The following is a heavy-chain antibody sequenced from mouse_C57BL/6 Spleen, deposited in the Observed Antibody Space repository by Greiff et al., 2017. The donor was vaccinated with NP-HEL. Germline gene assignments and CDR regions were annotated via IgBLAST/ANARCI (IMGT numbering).Heavy chain of an antibody. CDR1: GFNIKDYY. J-gene: IGHJ4*01. D-gene: IGHD2-4*01. CDR2: IDPEDGET. V-gene: IGHV14-2*01. CDR3: AHYDYDVDAMDY. Sequence: EVQLKQSGAELVKPGASVKLSCTASGFNIKDYYMHWVKQRTEQGLEWIGRIDPEDGETKYAPKFQGKATITAETSANTAYLQLSSRTSEDTAVYYCAHYDYDVDAMDYWGQGTSVTVSS.